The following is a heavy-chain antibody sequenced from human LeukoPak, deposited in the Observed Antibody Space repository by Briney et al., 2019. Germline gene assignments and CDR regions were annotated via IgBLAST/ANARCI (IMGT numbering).Heavy chain of an antibody. CDR3: ARDPYTGSMFDY. Sequence: PGGSLRLSCVATGFTFKSSSMSWVRQAPGKGLEWVAFIGHFTGDIFYADSVKGRFNISRDDAKDSVYLQMNSLRVDDTAVYFCARDPYTGSMFDYWGHGTLVTVSP. J-gene: IGHJ4*01. CDR1: GFTFKSSS. CDR2: IGHFTGDI. V-gene: IGHV3-21*01. D-gene: IGHD1-1*01.